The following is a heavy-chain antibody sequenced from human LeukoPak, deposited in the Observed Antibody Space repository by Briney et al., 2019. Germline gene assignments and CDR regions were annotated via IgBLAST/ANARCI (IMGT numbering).Heavy chain of an antibody. CDR1: GLTFSNYA. J-gene: IGHJ3*02. D-gene: IGHD2-8*01. V-gene: IGHV3-53*01. CDR3: ARDLGLYPI. CDR2: IYSGGSI. Sequence: GGSLRLSCAVSGLTFSNYAMSWVRQAPGKGLEWVSVIYSGGSIYYADSVKGRFTISRDNSKNTLYLQMNSLRAEDTAVYYCARDLGLYPIWGQGTMVTVSS.